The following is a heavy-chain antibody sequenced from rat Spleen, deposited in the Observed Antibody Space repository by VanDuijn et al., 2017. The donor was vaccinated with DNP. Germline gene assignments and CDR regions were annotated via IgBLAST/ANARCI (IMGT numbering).Heavy chain of an antibody. CDR1: GFSLTTNG. Sequence: QVQLKESGPGLVQPSQTLSLTCTVSGFSLTTNGVSWVRQPPGKGLEWIAAISSGGNTYYNSALKSRLSISRDTSNSQVFLSMNSLQTEDTAIYYCSRGDYWGQGVMVTVSS. CDR2: ISSGGNT. V-gene: IGHV2S12*01. CDR3: SRGDY. J-gene: IGHJ2*01.